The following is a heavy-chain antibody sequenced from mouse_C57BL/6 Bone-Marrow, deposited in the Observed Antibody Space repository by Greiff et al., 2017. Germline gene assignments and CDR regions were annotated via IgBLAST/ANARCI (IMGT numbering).Heavy chain of an antibody. J-gene: IGHJ2*01. CDR3: GGSTFDY. D-gene: IGHD1-1*01. V-gene: IGHV1-26*01. CDR2: INPNNGGT. CDR1: GYTFTDYY. Sequence: VQLQQSGPELVKPGASVKISCKASGYTFTDYYMNWVKQSHGKSLEWIGDINPNNGGTSYNQKFKGKATLTVDKSSSTAYMELRSLTSEDSAVYYCGGSTFDYWGQGTTLTVSS.